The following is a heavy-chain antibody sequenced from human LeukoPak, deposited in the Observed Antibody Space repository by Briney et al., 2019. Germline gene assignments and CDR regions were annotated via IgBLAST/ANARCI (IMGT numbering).Heavy chain of an antibody. CDR1: GFTFSSYD. D-gene: IGHD6-19*01. Sequence: GGSLRLSCAASGFTFSSYDMNWVRQAPGKGLEWVSYISSSGTTIYYADSVKGRFTISRDNAKNSLYLQMNSLRAEDTAVYYCVRMYSSGLFDYWGQGTLVTVSS. J-gene: IGHJ4*02. CDR3: VRMYSSGLFDY. CDR2: ISSSGTTI. V-gene: IGHV3-48*03.